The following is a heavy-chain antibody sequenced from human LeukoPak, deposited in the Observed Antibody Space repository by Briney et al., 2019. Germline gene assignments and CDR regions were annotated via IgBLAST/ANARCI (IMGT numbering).Heavy chain of an antibody. CDR3: ARDYYGSGSRPGGFDY. V-gene: IGHV3-23*01. CDR2: ISGSGDST. Sequence: GGSLRLSCAASGFIFNRYIMSWVRQAPGKGLEWVAGISGSGDSTDYADSVKGRFTISRDNAKNSLYLQMNSLRAEDTALYHCARDYYGSGSRPGGFDYWGQGTLVTVSS. J-gene: IGHJ4*02. CDR1: GFIFNRYI. D-gene: IGHD3-10*01.